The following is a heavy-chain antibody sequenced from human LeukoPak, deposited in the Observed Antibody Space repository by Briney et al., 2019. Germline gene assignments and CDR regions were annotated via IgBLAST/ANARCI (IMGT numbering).Heavy chain of an antibody. Sequence: GGSLRLSCVASGFTFTDYIMHWVRQAPGKGLEWVTVISYDGTIEYYADSVKGRFTISKDNSKNRLYLQMNSLRTEDTAVYFCAREWAGPSFDYWGQGTLVTVSS. CDR3: AREWAGPSFDY. D-gene: IGHD6-19*01. J-gene: IGHJ4*02. CDR2: ISYDGTIE. V-gene: IGHV3-30-3*01. CDR1: GFTFTDYI.